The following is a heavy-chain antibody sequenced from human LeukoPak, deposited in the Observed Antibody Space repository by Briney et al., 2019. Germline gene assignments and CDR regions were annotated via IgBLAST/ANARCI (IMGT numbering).Heavy chain of an antibody. D-gene: IGHD6-19*01. V-gene: IGHV3-23*01. CDR1: GFTFSSYA. CDR3: AKQTGSSGWYPQVI. J-gene: IGHJ4*02. CDR2: ISGSGDST. Sequence: SGGSLRLSCAASGFTFSSYAMNWVRQAPGKGLEWVSGISGSGDSTYYADSVKGRFTVSRDNSKNTLYLQMNSLRVEDTAVYYCAKQTGSSGWYPQVIWGQGTLVTVSS.